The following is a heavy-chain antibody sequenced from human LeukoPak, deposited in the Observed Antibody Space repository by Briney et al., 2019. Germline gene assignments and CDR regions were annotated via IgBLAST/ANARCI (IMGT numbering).Heavy chain of an antibody. CDR2: IYYSGST. D-gene: IGHD1-7*01. Sequence: KSSETLSLTCTVSGCSISSSSYYWGWIRQPPGKGLEWIGSIYYSGSTYYNPSLKSRVTISVDTSKNQFSLKLSSVTAADTAVYYCARPNYSLAIDYWGQGTLVTVSS. CDR3: ARPNYSLAIDY. J-gene: IGHJ4*02. V-gene: IGHV4-39*01. CDR1: GCSISSSSYY.